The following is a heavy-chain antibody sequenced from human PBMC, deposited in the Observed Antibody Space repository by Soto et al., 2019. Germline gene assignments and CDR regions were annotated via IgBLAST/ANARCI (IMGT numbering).Heavy chain of an antibody. CDR2: ISGSGGST. CDR1: GFTFSSYA. J-gene: IGHJ4*02. CDR3: ARLVSNWYFDY. V-gene: IGHV3-23*01. Sequence: EVHLLESGGGLVQPGVSLRLSCAASGFTFSSYAMSWVRQAPGKGLEWVSAISGSGGSTYYADSVKGRFTISRDNSKNTVYLQMNSLRAEDTALYYCARLVSNWYFDYWGQGTLVTVSS. D-gene: IGHD1-1*01.